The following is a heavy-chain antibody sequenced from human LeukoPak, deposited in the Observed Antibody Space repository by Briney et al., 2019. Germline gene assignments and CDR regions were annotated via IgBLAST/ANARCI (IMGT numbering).Heavy chain of an antibody. CDR1: GFTFSGYG. D-gene: IGHD3-10*01. CDR3: AKDHGSLGSALN. Sequence: GGSLRLSCAASGFTFSGYGMHWVRQAPGKGLEWVAFIRYDGSNKYYADSVKGRFTISRDNSKNTLYLQMNSLRAEDTAIYYCAKDHGSLGSALNWGQGTLVTVSS. CDR2: IRYDGSNK. V-gene: IGHV3-30*02. J-gene: IGHJ4*02.